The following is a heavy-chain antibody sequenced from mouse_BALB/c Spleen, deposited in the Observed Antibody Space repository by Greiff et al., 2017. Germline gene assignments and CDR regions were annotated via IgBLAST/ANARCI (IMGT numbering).Heavy chain of an antibody. CDR2: IDPANGNT. Sequence: VQLQQSGAELVKPGASVKLSCTASGFNIKDTYMHWVKQRPEQGLEWIGRIDPANGNTKYDPKFQGKATITADTSSNTAYLQLSSLTSEDTAVYYCARRGEYGNYFDYWGQGTTLTVSS. D-gene: IGHD2-10*02. CDR3: ARRGEYGNYFDY. V-gene: IGHV14-3*02. CDR1: GFNIKDTY. J-gene: IGHJ2*01.